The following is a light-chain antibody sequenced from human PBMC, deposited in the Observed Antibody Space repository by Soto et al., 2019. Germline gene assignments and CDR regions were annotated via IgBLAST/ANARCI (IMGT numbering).Light chain of an antibody. Sequence: IQLTQSPSSLSASVGDRITIPCRASQGISTYLAWYQQKPGKAPKLLIYAASTLQSGVPSRFSGSGSGTDFTLTISSLQPEDFATHYCQQLNSYPITFGQGTRLEIK. CDR1: QGISTY. CDR2: AAS. CDR3: QQLNSYPIT. V-gene: IGKV1-9*01. J-gene: IGKJ5*01.